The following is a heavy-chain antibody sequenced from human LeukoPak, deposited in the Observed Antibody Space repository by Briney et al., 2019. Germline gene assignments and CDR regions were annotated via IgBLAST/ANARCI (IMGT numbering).Heavy chain of an antibody. V-gene: IGHV1-69*13. Sequence: SVKVSCKASGGTFSSYAISWVRQAPGQGLEWMGGIIPIFGTANYAQKFQGRVTITADESTSTAYMELSSLRSEDTAVYYCARDPNYYGSGSYYIANWFDPWGQGTLVTVSS. J-gene: IGHJ5*02. CDR2: IIPIFGTA. D-gene: IGHD3-10*01. CDR1: GGTFSSYA. CDR3: ARDPNYYGSGSYYIANWFDP.